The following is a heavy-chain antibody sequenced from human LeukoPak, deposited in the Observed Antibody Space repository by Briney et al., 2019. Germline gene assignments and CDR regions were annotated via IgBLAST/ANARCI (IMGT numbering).Heavy chain of an antibody. V-gene: IGHV1-2*02. CDR3: ARDWSIAGATWFDP. J-gene: IGHJ5*02. D-gene: IGHD1-26*01. CDR2: INPNSGGT. CDR1: GYTFTGYY. Sequence: ASAKVSCKASGYTFTGYYMHWVRQAPGQGLEWMGWINPNSGGTNYAQKFQGRVTMTRDTSISTAYMELSRLRSDDTAVYYCARDWSIAGATWFDPWGQGTLVTVSS.